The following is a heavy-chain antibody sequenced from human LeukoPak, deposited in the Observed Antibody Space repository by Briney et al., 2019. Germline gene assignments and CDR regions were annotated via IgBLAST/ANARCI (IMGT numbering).Heavy chain of an antibody. Sequence: GGSLRLSCAASGFTFSSYGMHWVRQAPGKGLEWVAVISYDGSNKYYADSVKGRFTISRDNSKNTLHLQMNSLRAEDTAVYYCANSRPGIAPDYWGQGTLVTVSS. D-gene: IGHD6-13*01. V-gene: IGHV3-30*18. CDR1: GFTFSSYG. CDR3: ANSRPGIAPDY. CDR2: ISYDGSNK. J-gene: IGHJ4*02.